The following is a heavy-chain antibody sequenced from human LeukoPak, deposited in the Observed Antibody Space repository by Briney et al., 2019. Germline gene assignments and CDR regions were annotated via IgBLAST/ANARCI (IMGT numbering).Heavy chain of an antibody. D-gene: IGHD2-2*01. Sequence: PGGSLRLSCAASGFTFSSYTMSWDRQAPGKGLEWVSVISASGGTTYYADSVKGRFTISRDNSKNTLYLQMNSLRGEDTAVYYCAKTRPGPAATFYYYGLDVWGKGTTVTVSS. CDR3: AKTRPGPAATFYYYGLDV. J-gene: IGHJ6*04. V-gene: IGHV3-23*01. CDR1: GFTFSSYT. CDR2: ISASGGTT.